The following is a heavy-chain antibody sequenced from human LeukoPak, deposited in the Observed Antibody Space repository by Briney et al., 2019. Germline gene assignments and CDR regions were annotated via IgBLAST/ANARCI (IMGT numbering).Heavy chain of an antibody. Sequence: GGSLRLSCAASGFTFSSYGMRRVRQGPGQGMEWVSAISGSGGSTYYADSVKGRFTISRDNSKNTLYLQMHSLRAEDTAVYYCAKESLRVVPSATFDYWGQGTLVTVSS. CDR2: ISGSGGST. CDR3: AKESLRVVPSATFDY. J-gene: IGHJ4*02. V-gene: IGHV3-23*01. CDR1: GFTFSSYG. D-gene: IGHD2-2*01.